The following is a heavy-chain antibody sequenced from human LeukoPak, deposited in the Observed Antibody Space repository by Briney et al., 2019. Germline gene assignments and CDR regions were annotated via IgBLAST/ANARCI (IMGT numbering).Heavy chain of an antibody. D-gene: IGHD2-2*01. Sequence: GGSLRLSCAASGFTFSNYWMNWVRQAPGKGLEWVANINQDGSKIYYVDSVKGRFTISRDNAKNSLYLQMNSLRAEDTAVYYCARDCSTTTCHPHWGQGTLVTVSS. J-gene: IGHJ4*02. CDR1: GFTFSNYW. V-gene: IGHV3-7*01. CDR3: ARDCSTTTCHPH. CDR2: INQDGSKI.